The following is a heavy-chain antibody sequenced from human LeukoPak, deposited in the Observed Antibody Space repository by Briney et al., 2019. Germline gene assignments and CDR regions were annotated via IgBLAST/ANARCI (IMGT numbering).Heavy chain of an antibody. CDR3: ARGGRYYYDSSGYYDYYYGMDV. CDR2: IWYDGSNK. D-gene: IGHD3-22*01. V-gene: IGHV3-33*01. CDR1: GFTFSNYG. J-gene: IGHJ6*02. Sequence: PGKSLRLSCAASGFTFSNYGMHWVRQAPGKGLEWVAVIWYDGSNKYYADSVRGRFTISRDNSKNTLYLHMTCLRAEDTAVYYCARGGRYYYDSSGYYDYYYGMDVWGQGTTVSVSS.